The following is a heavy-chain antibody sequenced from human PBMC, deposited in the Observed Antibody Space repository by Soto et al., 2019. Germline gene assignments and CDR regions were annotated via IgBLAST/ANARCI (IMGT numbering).Heavy chain of an antibody. CDR2: IIPIFGTA. D-gene: IGHD3-10*01. V-gene: IGHV1-69*06. Sequence: SVKVSCKASGGTFSSYAISWLRQAPGQGLEWMGGIIPIFGTANYAQKFQGRVTITADKSTSTAYMELSSLRSEDTAVYYCARVGWFGELLSHYYYGMDVWGQGTTVTVSS. J-gene: IGHJ6*02. CDR3: ARVGWFGELLSHYYYGMDV. CDR1: GGTFSSYA.